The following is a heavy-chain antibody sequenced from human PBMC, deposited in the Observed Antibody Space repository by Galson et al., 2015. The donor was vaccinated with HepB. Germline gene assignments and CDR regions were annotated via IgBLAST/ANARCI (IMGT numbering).Heavy chain of an antibody. CDR1: GFTFDDYA. V-gene: IGHV3-9*01. J-gene: IGHJ4*02. CDR3: AKEGLGYSGYDFQPPDY. D-gene: IGHD5-12*01. Sequence: SLRLSCAASGFTFDDYAVHWVRQAPGKGLEWVSGISWNSGSIGYADSVKGRFTISRDNAKNSLYLQTNSLRAEDTALYYCAKEGLGYSGYDFQPPDYWGQGTLVTVSS. CDR2: ISWNSGSI.